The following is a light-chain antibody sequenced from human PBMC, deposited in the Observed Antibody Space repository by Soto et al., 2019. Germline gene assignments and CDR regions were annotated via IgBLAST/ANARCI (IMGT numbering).Light chain of an antibody. Sequence: EIVLTQSPGTLSLSPGERATLSCRASQSVASNFLAWYQQKPGQSPRLLIYGASSRATGLPARFSSSGSGTEFTLTISSLQSEDFAVYYCQQYHDWPLTFGGGTKVEIK. CDR3: QQYHDWPLT. CDR1: QSVASN. J-gene: IGKJ4*01. CDR2: GAS. V-gene: IGKV3-15*01.